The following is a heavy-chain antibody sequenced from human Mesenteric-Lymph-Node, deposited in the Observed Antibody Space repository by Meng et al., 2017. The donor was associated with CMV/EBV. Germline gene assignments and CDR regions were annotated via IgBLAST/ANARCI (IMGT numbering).Heavy chain of an antibody. CDR1: GGSISSSSYY. Sequence: SETLSLTCTVSGGSISSSSYYWGWIRQPPGKGLEWIGSIYCSGSTYYNPSLKSRVTISVDTSKNQFSLKLSSVTAADTAVYYCARDHYCSSTSCYGYFDYWGQGTLVTVSS. CDR3: ARDHYCSSTSCYGYFDY. V-gene: IGHV4-39*07. J-gene: IGHJ4*02. D-gene: IGHD2-2*01. CDR2: IYCSGST.